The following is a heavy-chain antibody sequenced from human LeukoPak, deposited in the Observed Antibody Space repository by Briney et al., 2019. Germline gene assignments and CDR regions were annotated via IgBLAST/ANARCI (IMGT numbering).Heavy chain of an antibody. J-gene: IGHJ6*03. CDR1: GASISSYY. CDR3: ARRNYDILTGFYGGGTYNYYTDV. Sequence: SETLSLTCTVSGASISSYYWTWIRQPPGKGLEWIGFTSFSGSTNYNPSLKSRVTISVDTSRNQFSLRLNAMTAADTAVYYCARRNYDILTGFYGGGTYNYYTDVWGKGTTVIVSS. CDR2: TSFSGST. D-gene: IGHD3-9*01. V-gene: IGHV4-59*08.